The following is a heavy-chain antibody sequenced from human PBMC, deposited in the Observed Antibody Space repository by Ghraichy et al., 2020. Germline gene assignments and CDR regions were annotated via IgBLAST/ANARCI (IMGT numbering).Heavy chain of an antibody. V-gene: IGHV3-23*01. D-gene: IGHD5-18*01. CDR2: ISGGGGNT. CDR3: AKLAVDTWQPSSSDY. CDR1: GYIFSTYA. Sequence: GGSLRLSCTASGYIFSTYAMSWVRQAPGKGLEWVSAISGGGGNTYFADSVKGRFTISRDNSKNTVYLQMNSLRAEDTAIYYCAKLAVDTWQPSSSDYWGQGTLLTVSS. J-gene: IGHJ4*02.